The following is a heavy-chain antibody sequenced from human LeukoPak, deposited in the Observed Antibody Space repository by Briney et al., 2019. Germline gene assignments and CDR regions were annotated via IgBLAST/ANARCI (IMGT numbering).Heavy chain of an antibody. D-gene: IGHD6-13*01. Sequence: SQTLSLTCTVSGGSISSGGYYWSWIRQPPGKGLEWIGRIYASGNTNYNPSLKGRVTMTVDTSKNQFSLNLSSVTAADTAVYYCARGRGSSWYYFDSWGQGTLVTVSS. CDR2: IYASGNT. CDR3: ARGRGSSWYYFDS. CDR1: GGSISSGGYY. J-gene: IGHJ4*02. V-gene: IGHV4-61*02.